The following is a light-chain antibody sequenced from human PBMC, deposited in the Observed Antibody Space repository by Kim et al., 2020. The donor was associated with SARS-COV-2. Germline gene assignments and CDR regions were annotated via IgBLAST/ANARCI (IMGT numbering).Light chain of an antibody. V-gene: IGKV1-9*01. CDR3: QQFNRYPLT. CDR1: QGIVNS. CDR2: AAS. J-gene: IGKJ4*01. Sequence: DIQLTQSPFSLSASVGDRVTISCRASQGIVNSLAWYQQKPGQAPALLIYAASTLQSGVPSRFSGSGSGTEFSLTISSLQPEDFATYVCQQFNRYPLTFGGGSKVDI.